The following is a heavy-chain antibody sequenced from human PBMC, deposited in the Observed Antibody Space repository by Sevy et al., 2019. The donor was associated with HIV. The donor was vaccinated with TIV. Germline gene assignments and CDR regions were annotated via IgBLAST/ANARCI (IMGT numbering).Heavy chain of an antibody. Sequence: GGSLRLSCAASGFTFSDYYMSWIRQAPGKGLEWVSYISSSGSTIYYADSVKGRFTISRDNAKNSLYLQMNSLRAEDTAVYYCAIDIPPYYYDSSGYYYGFDSVYFDYWGQGTLVTVSS. CDR1: GFTFSDYY. V-gene: IGHV3-11*01. D-gene: IGHD3-22*01. CDR3: AIDIPPYYYDSSGYYYGFDSVYFDY. J-gene: IGHJ4*02. CDR2: ISSSGSTI.